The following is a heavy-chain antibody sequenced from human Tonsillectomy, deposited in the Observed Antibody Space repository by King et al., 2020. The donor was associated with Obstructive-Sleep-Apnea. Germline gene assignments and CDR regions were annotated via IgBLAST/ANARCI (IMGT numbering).Heavy chain of an antibody. CDR2: IYPGDSDT. J-gene: IGHJ4*02. CDR1: GYSFTNYW. CDR3: ARRDTAMARFDY. Sequence: QLVQSGAEVKKPGESLKISCKGSGYSFTNYWIGWVRQMPGKGLEWMGRIYPGDSDTRYSPSFQGQVTISADKSISTAYLQWTSLKASDSAMYFCARRDTAMARFDYWGQGTLVTVSS. V-gene: IGHV5-51*01. D-gene: IGHD5-18*01.